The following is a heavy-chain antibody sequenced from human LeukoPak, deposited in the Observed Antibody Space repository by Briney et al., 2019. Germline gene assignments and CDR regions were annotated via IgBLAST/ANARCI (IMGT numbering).Heavy chain of an antibody. CDR3: ASHQNSYDSSGYRLFDY. D-gene: IGHD3-22*01. CDR2: INHSGST. CDR1: GGSFSGYY. J-gene: IGHJ4*02. V-gene: IGHV4-34*01. Sequence: SETLSLTCAVYGGSFSGYYWSWIRQPPGKGLEWIGEINHSGSTNYNPSLKSRVTISVDTSKNQFSLKLSSVTAADTAVYYCASHQNSYDSSGYRLFDYWGQGTLVTVSS.